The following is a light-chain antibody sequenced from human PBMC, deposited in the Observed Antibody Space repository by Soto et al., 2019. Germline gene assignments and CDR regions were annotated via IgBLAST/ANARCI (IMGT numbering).Light chain of an antibody. Sequence: QSALTQPPSVSGTPGQRVTISCSGSSSSIGSNTVNWYQQLPGTAPRLLIYSNDQRPSGVPDRSSGSKSGTSASLAISGLQSEDEADYYCAAWDDSLNGYVFGTGTKVTVL. J-gene: IGLJ1*01. CDR3: AAWDDSLNGYV. V-gene: IGLV1-44*01. CDR2: SND. CDR1: SSSIGSNT.